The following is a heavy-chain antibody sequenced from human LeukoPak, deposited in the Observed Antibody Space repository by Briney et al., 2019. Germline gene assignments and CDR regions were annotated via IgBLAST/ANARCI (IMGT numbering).Heavy chain of an antibody. J-gene: IGHJ4*02. D-gene: IGHD3-10*01. V-gene: IGHV3-23*01. CDR2: ITGSGGTT. CDR3: VRDRPNYYGPGAYYKRDGDY. Sequence: GESLKISCAASGFTFGTYAMSWVRQAPGKGLEWVSSITGSGGTTFYTDSGKGRFTISRDNSKNTLYLQMNSLRAEDSAIYYCVRDRPNYYGPGAYYKRDGDYWGQGTLVTVSS. CDR1: GFTFGTYA.